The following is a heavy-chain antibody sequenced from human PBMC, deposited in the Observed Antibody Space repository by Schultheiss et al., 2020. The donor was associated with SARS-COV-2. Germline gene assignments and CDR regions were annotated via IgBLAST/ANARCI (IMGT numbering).Heavy chain of an antibody. V-gene: IGHV3-23*01. CDR2: ISGSSATT. Sequence: GGSLRLSCAASGFTVSSNYMSWVRQAPGKGLEWVSGISGSSATTYYADSMRGRFTISRDNSKSTLYLQMNSLRAEDTAVYYCAKDRAFVVYASGGGMDVWGQGTTVTVSS. CDR1: GFTVSSNY. CDR3: AKDRAFVVYASGGGMDV. J-gene: IGHJ6*02. D-gene: IGHD2-8*02.